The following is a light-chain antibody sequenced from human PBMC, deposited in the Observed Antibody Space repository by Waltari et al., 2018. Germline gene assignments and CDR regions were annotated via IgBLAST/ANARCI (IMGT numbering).Light chain of an antibody. J-gene: IGKJ1*01. V-gene: IGKV3-20*01. CDR1: QSVSSSY. CDR2: GAS. Sequence: EIVLTRSPGTLSLSPGERAPLPCRASQSVSSSYLAWYQQKPGQAPRLLIYGASSRATGIPDRFSGSGSGTDFTLTISRLEPEDFAVYYCQQYGSSPWTFGQGTKVEIK. CDR3: QQYGSSPWT.